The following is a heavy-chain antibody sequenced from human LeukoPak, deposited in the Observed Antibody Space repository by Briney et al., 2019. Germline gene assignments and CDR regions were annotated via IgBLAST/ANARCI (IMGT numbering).Heavy chain of an antibody. Sequence: PGGSLRLSCAASGFTFSNTWMNWVPQAPGKGRGWVGRIKRIIDGGTTDYAAPVKGRFTVSRDDSINTLYLQMSSLKTEDTAVYYCAAQGGSGDLRYWGQGTLVTVSS. J-gene: IGHJ4*02. V-gene: IGHV3-15*01. CDR1: GFTFSNTW. CDR3: AAQGGSGDLRY. CDR2: IKRIIDGGTT. D-gene: IGHD4-17*01.